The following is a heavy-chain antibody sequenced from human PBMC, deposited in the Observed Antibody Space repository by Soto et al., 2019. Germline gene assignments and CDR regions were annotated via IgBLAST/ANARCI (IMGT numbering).Heavy chain of an antibody. CDR1: AFSLKTYW. Sequence: EVQLVESGGGLVLPGGSLRLSCVGSAFSLKTYWMAWVRQAPGKGLECVANIRQYGDETFYVDSVKGRFTISRDNANNSVYLQKDNLRAEDTGVYYCATAASGTYYLGPLAYWSQGIMVIVSS. V-gene: IGHV3-7*01. D-gene: IGHD3-10*01. CDR3: ATAASGTYYLGPLAY. CDR2: IRQYGDET. J-gene: IGHJ4*02.